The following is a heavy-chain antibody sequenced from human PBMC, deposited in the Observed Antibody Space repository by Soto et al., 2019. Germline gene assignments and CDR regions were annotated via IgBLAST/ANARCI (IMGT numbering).Heavy chain of an antibody. D-gene: IGHD2-2*01. V-gene: IGHV1-69*13. CDR2: IIPIFGTA. CDR3: ARDGEGGYCSSTSCYLDWFDP. CDR1: GGTFSSYA. Sequence: GASVKVSCKASGGTFSSYAISWVRQAPGQGLEWMGGIIPIFGTANYAQKFQGRVTITADESTSTAYMELSSLRSEDTAVYYCARDGEGGYCSSTSCYLDWFDPWCQGTLVTVSS. J-gene: IGHJ5*02.